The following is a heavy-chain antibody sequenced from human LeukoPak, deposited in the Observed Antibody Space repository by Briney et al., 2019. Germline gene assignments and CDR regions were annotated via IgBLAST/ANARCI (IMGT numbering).Heavy chain of an antibody. J-gene: IGHJ5*02. CDR1: GYTFTSYG. CDR2: ISAYNGNT. CDR3: ARSSGFGELLGWFDP. V-gene: IGHV1-18*01. D-gene: IGHD3-10*01. Sequence: ASVKVSCKASGYTFTSYGISWVRQAPGQGLEWMGWISAYNGNTNYAQKLQGRVTMTTDTSTSTAYMELRSLRPDDTAVYYCARSSGFGELLGWFDPWGQGTLVTVSS.